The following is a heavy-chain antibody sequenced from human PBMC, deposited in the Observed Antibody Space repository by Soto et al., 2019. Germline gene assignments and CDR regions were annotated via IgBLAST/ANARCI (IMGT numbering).Heavy chain of an antibody. J-gene: IGHJ5*02. V-gene: IGHV4-59*01. CDR2: IYYSGST. CDR3: ASVWRSGWVHNWFAH. CDR1: GGSISSYY. Sequence: QVQLQESGPGLVKPSETLSLTCTVSGGSISSYYWSWIRQPPGKGLEWIGYIYYSGSTNYNPSLKSRVTISVDTSKNQYSLKLSSVTAADTAVYYCASVWRSGWVHNWFAHWGQGTLVTVSS. D-gene: IGHD3-16*01.